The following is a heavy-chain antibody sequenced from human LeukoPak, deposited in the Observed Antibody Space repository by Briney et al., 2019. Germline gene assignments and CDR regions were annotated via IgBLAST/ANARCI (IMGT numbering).Heavy chain of an antibody. Sequence: GGSLRLSCAASGFTFRRYWMSWVRQAPGKWLEWVANINQAGSVQYYVDSVKGRFTISRDDAKNSLYVQMNSLREEDTAVYYCARVGYSGWNLEYWGQGTLVTVSS. CDR3: ARVGYSGWNLEY. D-gene: IGHD5-12*01. V-gene: IGHV3-7*01. CDR1: GFTFRRYW. CDR2: INQAGSVQ. J-gene: IGHJ4*02.